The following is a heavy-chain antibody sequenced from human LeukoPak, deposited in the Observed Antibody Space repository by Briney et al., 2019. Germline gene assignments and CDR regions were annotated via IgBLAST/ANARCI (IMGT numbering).Heavy chain of an antibody. V-gene: IGHV4-34*01. J-gene: IGHJ4*02. CDR1: GGSFSGYY. CDR3: ARGRAAAAY. D-gene: IGHD6-13*01. Sequence: SETLSLTCAVYGGSFSGYYWSWIRQPPGKGLEWIGEINHSGSTNYNPSLKSRVTISVDTSKNQFSLKLSSVTAAYTAVYYCARGRAAAAYWGQGTLVTVSS. CDR2: INHSGST.